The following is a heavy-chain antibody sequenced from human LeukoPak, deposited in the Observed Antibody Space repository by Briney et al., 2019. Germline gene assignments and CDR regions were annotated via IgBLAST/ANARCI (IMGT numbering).Heavy chain of an antibody. J-gene: IGHJ6*02. CDR3: ARDGQTYYYDSSAHKGYYYYGMDV. D-gene: IGHD3-22*01. CDR1: GVSFSGYY. Sequence: SETLSLTCAVYGVSFSGYYWSWIRQPPGKGLEWIGEINHSGSTNYNPSLKSRVTISVDTSKNQFSLKLSSVTAADTAVYYCARDGQTYYYDSSAHKGYYYYGMDVWGQGTTVTVSS. CDR2: INHSGST. V-gene: IGHV4-34*01.